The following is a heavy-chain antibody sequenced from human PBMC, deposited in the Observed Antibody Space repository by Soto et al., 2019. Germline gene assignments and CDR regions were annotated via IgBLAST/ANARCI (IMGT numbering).Heavy chain of an antibody. D-gene: IGHD6-19*01. CDR1: GGTFSSYT. Sequence: QVQLVQSGAEVKKPGSSVKVSCKASGGTFSSYTISWVRQAPGQGLEWMGRIIPILGIANYAQKFQGRVTITADKSTSTAYMELSSLRSEDTAVYYCASTPVAAVAGNYWYFGLWGRGTLVTVSS. CDR3: ASTPVAAVAGNYWYFGL. J-gene: IGHJ2*01. CDR2: IIPILGIA. V-gene: IGHV1-69*02.